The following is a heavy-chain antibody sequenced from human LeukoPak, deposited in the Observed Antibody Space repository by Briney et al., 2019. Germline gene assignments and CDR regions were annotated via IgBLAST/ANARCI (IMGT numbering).Heavy chain of an antibody. V-gene: IGHV1-58*02. J-gene: IGHJ6*02. CDR2: IVVGSGHT. CDR3: AAATQGSGDVYNPADYYCGMDV. Sequence: SVKVSCKASGFTFTRSAMQWVRQARGQRLEWIGWIVVGSGHTNYAQKFQERVTITKDMSTSTAYMELSSLRSEDTAVYYCAAATQGSGDVYNPADYYCGMDVWGQGTTVTVSS. D-gene: IGHD5-24*01. CDR1: GFTFTRSA.